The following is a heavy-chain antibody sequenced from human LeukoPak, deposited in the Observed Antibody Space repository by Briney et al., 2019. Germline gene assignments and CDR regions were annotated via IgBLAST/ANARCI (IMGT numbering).Heavy chain of an antibody. J-gene: IGHJ6*02. V-gene: IGHV1-18*01. CDR2: FTAYNGNT. CDR1: GYTFTSYG. Sequence: ASVKVSCKASGYTFTSYGISWVRQAPGQGLEWMGWFTAYNGNTNYAQKLQGRVTMTTDTSTSTAYMELRSLRSDDTAVYYCARGKVVDQYYYYGMGVWGQGTTVTVSS. CDR3: ARGKVVDQYYYYGMGV. D-gene: IGHD2-15*01.